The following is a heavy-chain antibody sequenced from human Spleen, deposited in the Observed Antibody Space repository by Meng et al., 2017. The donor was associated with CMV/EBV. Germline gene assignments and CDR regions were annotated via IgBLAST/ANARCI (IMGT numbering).Heavy chain of an antibody. CDR1: GFTFSSYG. J-gene: IGHJ6*02. CDR3: VGQLELRISYYGMDV. CDR2: IRYDGSNK. Sequence: GESLKISCAASGFTFSSYGMHWVRQAPGKGLEWVAFIRYDGSNKYYADSVKGRFTISRDNSKNTLYLQMNRLRAEDTAVYYCVGQLELRISYYGMDVWGQGTPFTFSS. V-gene: IGHV3-30*02. D-gene: IGHD1-7*01.